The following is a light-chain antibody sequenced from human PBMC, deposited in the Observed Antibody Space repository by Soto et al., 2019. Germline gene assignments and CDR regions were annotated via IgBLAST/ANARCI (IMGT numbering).Light chain of an antibody. Sequence: EIVLMQSPSTLSLSPGARATISSKASQSVSSRYLAWYQQKPGHAPRLLISGASTRASGIPDRFSGSVSGPDFTLTISRLEPEDFAVYYCEQYGNSRWTVGQGTKV. V-gene: IGKV3-20*01. J-gene: IGKJ1*01. CDR3: EQYGNSRWT. CDR2: GAS. CDR1: QSVSSRY.